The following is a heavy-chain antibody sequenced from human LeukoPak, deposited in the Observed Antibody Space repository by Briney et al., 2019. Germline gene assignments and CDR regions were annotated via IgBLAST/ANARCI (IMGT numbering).Heavy chain of an antibody. CDR1: GFTFSSFA. V-gene: IGHV3-23*01. J-gene: IGHJ4*02. CDR2: ISGGSDTT. D-gene: IGHD3-10*01. CDR3: APPRFDSGRG. Sequence: GGSLRLSCAASGFTFSSFAIPWVRQAPGKGLEWVSSISGGSDTTFYADSVKGRFTVSRDNSKNTLYLQMNSLRAEDTAVSYCAPPRFDSGRGWGPGTLVTVSS.